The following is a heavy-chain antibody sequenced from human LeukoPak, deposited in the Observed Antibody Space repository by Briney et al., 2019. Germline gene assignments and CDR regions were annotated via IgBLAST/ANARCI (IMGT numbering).Heavy chain of an antibody. V-gene: IGHV3-9*03. J-gene: IGHJ4*02. CDR1: GFTFDDYA. D-gene: IGHD5-12*01. Sequence: PGGSLRLSCVASGFTFDDYAMHWVRHAPGKGLEWVSGISWTSGYIGYADSVKGRFTISRDNAKNSLYLQMNSLRAEDMALYYCAKDSGGYSGYATGSYFDSWGQGTLVTVSS. CDR3: AKDSGGYSGYATGSYFDS. CDR2: ISWTSGYI.